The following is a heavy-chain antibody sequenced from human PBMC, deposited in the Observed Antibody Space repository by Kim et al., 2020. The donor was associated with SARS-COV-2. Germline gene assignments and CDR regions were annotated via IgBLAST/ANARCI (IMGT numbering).Heavy chain of an antibody. CDR3: ARLPSSWYNWFDP. V-gene: IGHV5-51*01. Sequence: RDSPSFQGQVTISADKSITTAYLQWSSLKASDTAMYYCARLPSSWYNWFDPWGQGTLVTVSS. D-gene: IGHD6-13*01. J-gene: IGHJ5*02.